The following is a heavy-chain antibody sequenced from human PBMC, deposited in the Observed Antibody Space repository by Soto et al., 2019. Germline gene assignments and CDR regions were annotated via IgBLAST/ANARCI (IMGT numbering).Heavy chain of an antibody. J-gene: IGHJ5*02. V-gene: IGHV5-51*01. CDR2: IYPGDSDT. Sequence: GESLKISCNGSGYSFTNYWIGWVRQMPGKGLEWMGIIYPGDSDTRYSPSFQGQVTISADKSITTAYLQWSSLKASDTAMYYCARHKGYCSGGRCYSLGWFDPWGQGTLVTVSS. D-gene: IGHD2-15*01. CDR1: GYSFTNYW. CDR3: ARHKGYCSGGRCYSLGWFDP.